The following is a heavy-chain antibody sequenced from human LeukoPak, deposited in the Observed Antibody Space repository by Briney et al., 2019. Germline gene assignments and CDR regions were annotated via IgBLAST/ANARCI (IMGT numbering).Heavy chain of an antibody. V-gene: IGHV4-34*01. D-gene: IGHD6-19*01. Sequence: SHTLSLIRAVYGEFLRGYYWRWTRHPPAKGLEYIGEINHSGSTNYNPSLKSRVTISVDTYKNQFSLKLNSVTAADTAVYYCARGPRGLGMAGTFDYWGQGTLVTVSS. J-gene: IGHJ4*02. CDR1: GEFLRGYY. CDR2: INHSGST. CDR3: ARGPRGLGMAGTFDY.